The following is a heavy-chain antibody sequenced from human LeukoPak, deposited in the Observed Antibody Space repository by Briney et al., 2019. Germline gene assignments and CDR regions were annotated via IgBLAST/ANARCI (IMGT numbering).Heavy chain of an antibody. CDR2: ISERGGST. J-gene: IGHJ4*02. CDR1: GISLSNYA. V-gene: IGHV3-23*01. CDR3: AKRGVVIRGLLVIGYHQEAYHYDF. D-gene: IGHD3-10*01. Sequence: PGGSLRLSCVVSGISLSNYAMTWVRQAPGKGLEWVSYISERGGSTTYADSAKGRFTISRDTSLNTLYLQMNNLRAEDTAVYFCAKRGVVIRGLLVIGYHQEAYHYDFWGQGVLVTVSS.